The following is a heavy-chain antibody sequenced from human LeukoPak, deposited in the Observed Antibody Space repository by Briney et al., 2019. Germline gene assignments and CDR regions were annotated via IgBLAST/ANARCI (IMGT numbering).Heavy chain of an antibody. CDR3: ARGPRDGLYY. CDR2: ISAYNGNT. J-gene: IGHJ4*02. Sequence: ASAKVSCKVSGYTSISYSISWVRQAPGQGLEWMGWISAYNGNTNYAQNLQGRVTMTTDTSMSTAYMELSSLRSDDTAVYYCARGPRDGLYYWGQGTLVTVSS. V-gene: IGHV1-18*01. D-gene: IGHD5-24*01. CDR1: GYTSISYS.